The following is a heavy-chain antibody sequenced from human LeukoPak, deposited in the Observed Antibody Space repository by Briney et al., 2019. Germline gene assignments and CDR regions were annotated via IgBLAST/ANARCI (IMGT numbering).Heavy chain of an antibody. CDR1: GFTFSSYE. J-gene: IGHJ4*02. V-gene: IGHV3-48*03. CDR2: ISSSGSTI. D-gene: IGHD3-22*01. Sequence: GGSLRLSCAASGFTFSSYEMNWVRQAPGKGLEWVSYISSSGSTIYYADSVKGRFTISRDNAKNSLYLQMNSLRAEDTAVYYCAKDWNYYDSSGYGWGQGTLVTVSS. CDR3: AKDWNYYDSSGYG.